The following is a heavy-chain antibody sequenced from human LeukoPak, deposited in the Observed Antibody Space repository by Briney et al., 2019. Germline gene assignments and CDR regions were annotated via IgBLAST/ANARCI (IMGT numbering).Heavy chain of an antibody. CDR3: AKDRVGVFDY. D-gene: IGHD1-26*01. CDR2: ISYDGSNK. J-gene: IGHJ4*02. V-gene: IGHV3-30*18. Sequence: GGSLRLSRAASGFTFSSYGMHWVRQAPGKGLEWVAVISYDGSNKYYADSVKGRFTISRDNSKNTLYLQMNSLRAEDTAVYYCAKDRVGVFDYWGQGTLVTVSS. CDR1: GFTFSSYG.